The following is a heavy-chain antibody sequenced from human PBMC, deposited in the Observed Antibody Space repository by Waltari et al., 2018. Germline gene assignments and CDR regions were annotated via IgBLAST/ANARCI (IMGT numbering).Heavy chain of an antibody. D-gene: IGHD2-15*01. J-gene: IGHJ4*02. CDR1: GGSFSGSY. CDR3: ARGLSFYLGYCSGGSCRRGYFDY. CDR2: INHSGST. V-gene: IGHV4-34*01. Sequence: QVQLQQWGAGLLKPSETLSLTCAVYGGSFSGSYWSWIRQPPGKGLEWIGEINHSGSTNYNPSLKSRVTISVDTSKNQFSLKLSSVTAADTAVYYCARGLSFYLGYCSGGSCRRGYFDYWGQGTLVTVSS.